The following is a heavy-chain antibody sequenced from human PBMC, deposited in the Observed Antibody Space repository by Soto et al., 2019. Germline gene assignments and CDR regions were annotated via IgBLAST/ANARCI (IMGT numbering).Heavy chain of an antibody. CDR3: ARSTTVTGGVGDIGVV. CDR2: ISSSSSYI. Sequence: GGSLRLSCAASGFTFSSYSMNWVRQAPGKGLEWVSSISSSSSYIYYADSVKGRFTISRDDARNSLYLQMNSLRDEDTAVYYCARSTTVTGGVGDIGVVWGQGTTVTVS. V-gene: IGHV3-21*01. D-gene: IGHD4-17*01. J-gene: IGHJ6*02. CDR1: GFTFSSYS.